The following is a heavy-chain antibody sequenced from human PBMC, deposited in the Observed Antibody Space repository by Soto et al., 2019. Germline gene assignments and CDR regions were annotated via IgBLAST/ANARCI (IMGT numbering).Heavy chain of an antibody. CDR2: IGGSGGNT. D-gene: IGHD2-2*01. CDR1: GFTFSTYA. CDR3: AKPNAFCSSASFYDY. Sequence: GGSLRLSCAASGFTFSTYAMSWVRQAPGKGLEWVAVIGGSGGNTYYADSVKGRFTISRDNSKNTLYLQMNSLRAEDTAVYYCAKPNAFCSSASFYDYWGQGTLVTVSS. V-gene: IGHV3-23*01. J-gene: IGHJ4*02.